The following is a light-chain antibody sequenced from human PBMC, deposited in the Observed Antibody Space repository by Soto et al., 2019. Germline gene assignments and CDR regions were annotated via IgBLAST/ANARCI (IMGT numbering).Light chain of an antibody. J-gene: IGKJ4*01. CDR1: QSVSSN. Sequence: EIVMTQSPATLSVSPGERATLSCRASQSVSSNLVWYQQKPGQAPRLLIYGASTRATGIPARFSGSGSGTESTLTISSLHSEDFAVYYCQQYNNWPPLTFGGGPKVEIK. CDR2: GAS. V-gene: IGKV3-15*01. CDR3: QQYNNWPPLT.